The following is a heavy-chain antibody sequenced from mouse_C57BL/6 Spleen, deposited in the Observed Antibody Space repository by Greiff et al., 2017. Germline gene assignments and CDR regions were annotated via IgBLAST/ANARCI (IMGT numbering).Heavy chain of an antibody. CDR3: AKLPYSEDYAMDY. Sequence: VQLQQSGPGLVQPSQSLSITCTVSGFSLTRYGVNWVRQSPGKGLEWLGVICRGGSTAYNAALLSRLCITKNTSKTQVFFTMNRLHADYTAIYYCAKLPYSEDYAMDYWGQGTSVTVSS. CDR2: ICRGGST. D-gene: IGHD5-5*01. V-gene: IGHV2-5*01. CDR1: GFSLTRYG. J-gene: IGHJ4*01.